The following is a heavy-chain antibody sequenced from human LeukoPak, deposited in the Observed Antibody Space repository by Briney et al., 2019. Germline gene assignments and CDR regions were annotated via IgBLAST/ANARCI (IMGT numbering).Heavy chain of an antibody. CDR1: GFTFSSYS. J-gene: IGHJ4*02. V-gene: IGHV3-21*01. CDR2: ISSSSSYI. D-gene: IGHD6-6*01. Sequence: MSGGSLRLSCATSGFTFSSYSMNWVRQAPGKGLGWVSSISSSSSYIYYADSVKDRFTISTDNAKNSLYLQMNSLRAEDTAVYYCARSRSSSSLNLDYWGQGTLVTVSS. CDR3: ARSRSSSSLNLDY.